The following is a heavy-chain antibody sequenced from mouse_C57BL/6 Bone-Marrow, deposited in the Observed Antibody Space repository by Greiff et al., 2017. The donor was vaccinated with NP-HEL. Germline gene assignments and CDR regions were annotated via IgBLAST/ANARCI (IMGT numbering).Heavy chain of an antibody. V-gene: IGHV14-4*01. J-gene: IGHJ4*01. CDR3: TTERAMDY. CDR1: GFNIKDDY. CDR2: IDPENGDT. Sequence: EVQLQQSGAELVRPGASVKLSCTASGFNIKDDYMHWVKQRPEQGLEWIGWIDPENGDTEYASKFQGKATITVDTSSNTAYLQLSSLTSEDTAVYYCTTERAMDYWGQGTSVTVSS.